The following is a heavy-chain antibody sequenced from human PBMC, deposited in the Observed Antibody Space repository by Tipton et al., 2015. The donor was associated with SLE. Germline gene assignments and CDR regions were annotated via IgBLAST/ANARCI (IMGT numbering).Heavy chain of an antibody. CDR1: GGSIFSSY. Sequence: GLVKPSETLSLTCTVSGGSIFSSYWSWIRQPPGKGLEWIGCIYFSGSTNYNPSLKSRVTISVDTSKNQFSLKLSSVTAADTAVYYCARAGGIAARPSYYYYYMDVWGKGTTVTVSS. V-gene: IGHV4-59*01. CDR3: ARAGGIAARPSYYYYYMDV. J-gene: IGHJ6*03. D-gene: IGHD6-6*01. CDR2: IYFSGST.